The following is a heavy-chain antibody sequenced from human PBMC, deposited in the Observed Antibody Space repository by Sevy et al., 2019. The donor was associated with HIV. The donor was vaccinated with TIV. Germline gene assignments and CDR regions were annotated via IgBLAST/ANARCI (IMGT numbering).Heavy chain of an antibody. CDR1: GFIFSRYS. CDR2: TSGNSGAI. V-gene: IGHV3-48*02. CDR3: ARGPDCGGDCDVGFYYPLDV. J-gene: IGHJ6*02. Sequence: GGSLRLSCTVSGFIFSRYSMNWVRQAPGKGLEWISYTSGNSGAIYYPDSVKGRFTVSRDNANNALFLQMSSLKDDDTAVYYCARGPDCGGDCDVGFYYPLDVWCQGTTVTVSS. D-gene: IGHD2-21*02.